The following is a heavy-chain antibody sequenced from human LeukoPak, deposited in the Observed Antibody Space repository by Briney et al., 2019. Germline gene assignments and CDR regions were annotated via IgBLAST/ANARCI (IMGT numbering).Heavy chain of an antibody. D-gene: IGHD3-9*01. CDR1: GFSLSTSGVA. CDR3: AHSPRDYDILTGLFSECFQH. V-gene: IGHV2-5*02. CDR2: IYWDDDK. Sequence: SGPTLVKPTQTLTLTCTFSGFSLSTSGVAVGWIRQPPGKALEWLALIYWDDDKRYSPSLKSRLTITKDTSKNQVVLTMTNMDPVDTATYYCAHSPRDYDILTGLFSECFQHWGQGTLVTVSS. J-gene: IGHJ1*01.